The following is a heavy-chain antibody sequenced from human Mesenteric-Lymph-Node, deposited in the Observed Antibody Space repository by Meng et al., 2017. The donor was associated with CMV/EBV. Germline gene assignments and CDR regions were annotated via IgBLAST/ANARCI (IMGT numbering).Heavy chain of an antibody. Sequence: GQSLRLSCPASGFTSSSNDMNWVRPLPGRGLGWVSYISSSGRTIYYGDSVKGRFTISRDNAKNSLYRQMHGLRVEDTAIYYCARIGCNAGSCADAWGQGSLVTVSS. V-gene: IGHV3-48*03. J-gene: IGHJ1*01. D-gene: IGHD2-15*01. CDR1: GFTSSSND. CDR2: ISSSGRTI. CDR3: ARIGCNAGSCADA.